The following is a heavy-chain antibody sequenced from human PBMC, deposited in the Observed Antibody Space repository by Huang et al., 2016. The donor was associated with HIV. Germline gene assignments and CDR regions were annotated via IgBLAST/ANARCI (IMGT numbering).Heavy chain of an antibody. D-gene: IGHD3-10*01. Sequence: QLQLQESGPGLVKPSETLSLTCTVSDGSISSSSYYWCWIRQPPGKGLEWIATFFYDGNTYYNPSLKSRVTISVDTSKNQFSLNLSSVTAADTAVYYCAAMVRGVISYFDYWGQGTLVTVSS. J-gene: IGHJ4*02. CDR2: FFYDGNT. V-gene: IGHV4-39*01. CDR3: AAMVRGVISYFDY. CDR1: DGSISSSSYY.